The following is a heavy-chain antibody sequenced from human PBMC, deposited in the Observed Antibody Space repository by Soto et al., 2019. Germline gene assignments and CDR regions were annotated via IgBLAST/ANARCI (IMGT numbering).Heavy chain of an antibody. CDR1: GGTFSSYA. J-gene: IGHJ4*02. V-gene: IGHV1-69*01. CDR2: IIPIFGTA. CDR3: GLGGGGFIAAAGTDY. D-gene: IGHD6-13*01. Sequence: QVQLVQSGAEVKKPGSSVKVSCKASGGTFSSYAISWVRQAPGQGLEWMGGIIPIFGTANYAQKFQGRVTITADEATRPAYLGGGSLGSEERVVYCWGLGGGGFIAAAGTDYWGQGTLVTVSS.